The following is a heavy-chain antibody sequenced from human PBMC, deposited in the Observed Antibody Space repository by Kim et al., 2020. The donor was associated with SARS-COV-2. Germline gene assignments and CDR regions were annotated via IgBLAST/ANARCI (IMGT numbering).Heavy chain of an antibody. CDR3: ARGLRYYYDSSGQNYFDY. Sequence: GGSLRLSCAASGFTFSDYYMSWIRQAPGKGLEWVSYISSSSSYTNYADSVKGRFTISRDNAKNSLYLQMNSLRAEDTAVYYCARGLRYYYDSSGQNYFDYWGQGTLVTVSS. J-gene: IGHJ4*02. CDR1: GFTFSDYY. CDR2: ISSSSSYT. D-gene: IGHD3-22*01. V-gene: IGHV3-11*05.